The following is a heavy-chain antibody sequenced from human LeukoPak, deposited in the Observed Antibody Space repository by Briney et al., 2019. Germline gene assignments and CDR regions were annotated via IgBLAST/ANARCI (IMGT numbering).Heavy chain of an antibody. CDR2: ISYGGTNK. CDR1: GFTFSSYD. D-gene: IGHD3-10*01. CDR3: SGGHSRGSWSGAADY. V-gene: IGHV3-30-3*01. Sequence: PGGSLRLSCAASGFTFSSYDMSWVRQAPGQGLEWVAVISYGGTNKYYAASMTSRSTTSRDTSKNTQHQQMSILTTADTAFYYWSGGHSRGSWSGAADYWGQGTIVTVCS. J-gene: IGHJ4*02.